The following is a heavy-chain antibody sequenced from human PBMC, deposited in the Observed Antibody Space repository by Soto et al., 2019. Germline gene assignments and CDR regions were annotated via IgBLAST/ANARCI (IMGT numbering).Heavy chain of an antibody. CDR1: GGSISSGGYY. CDR3: AREAVRGVRWFDP. J-gene: IGHJ5*02. Sequence: QVQLQESGPGLVKPSQTLSLTCTVSGGSISSGGYYWSWIGQHPGKGLEWIGYIYYSGSTYYNPSLKSRVTISVDTSKNQFSLKLSSVTAADTAVYYCAREAVRGVRWFDPWGQGTLVTVSS. CDR2: IYYSGST. V-gene: IGHV4-31*03. D-gene: IGHD3-10*01.